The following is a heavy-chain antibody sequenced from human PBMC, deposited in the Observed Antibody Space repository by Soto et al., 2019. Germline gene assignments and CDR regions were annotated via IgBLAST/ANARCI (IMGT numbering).Heavy chain of an antibody. CDR1: GFTISSYG. CDR2: ISYDGTDK. Sequence: QVQLVESGGGVVQPGGSLRLSCAASGFTISSYGIHWVRQAPGKGLEWVALISYDGTDKYYADSVKGRFTISRDNSKNTLYLQMSSLGPEDTAVYYCVKERYAQLWLEDYGMDVWGQGTTVTV. J-gene: IGHJ6*02. V-gene: IGHV3-30*18. CDR3: VKERYAQLWLEDYGMDV. D-gene: IGHD5-18*01.